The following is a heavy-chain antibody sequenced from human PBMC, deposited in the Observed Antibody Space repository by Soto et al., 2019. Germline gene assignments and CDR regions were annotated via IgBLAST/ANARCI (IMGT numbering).Heavy chain of an antibody. CDR3: ARDAPPAFYYHYGMDV. CDR1: GGSISSSSYY. Sequence: PSETLSLTCTVSGGSISSSSYYWGWIRQPPGKGLEWIGSIYYSGSTYYNPSLKSRVTISVDTSKNQFSLKLSSVTAADTAVYFWARDAPPAFYYHYGMDVWGQGTTVTV. CDR2: IYYSGST. J-gene: IGHJ6*02. V-gene: IGHV4-39*02.